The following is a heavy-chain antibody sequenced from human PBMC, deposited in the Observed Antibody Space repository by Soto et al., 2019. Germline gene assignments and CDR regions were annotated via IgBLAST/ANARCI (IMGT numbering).Heavy chain of an antibody. D-gene: IGHD1-26*01. Sequence: QVQLVQSGGGVVQPGRSLRLSCAASGFNFNTYFMHWVRQAPGKGLEWVAMIFPNGRDKEYADTVKGRFTTSRDNSNNRMYLQMDSLRPEDTAVYYCARDDEHGSNWDLAYWGQGALVTVSS. V-gene: IGHV3-30*13. CDR2: IFPNGRDK. CDR3: ARDDEHGSNWDLAY. J-gene: IGHJ4*02. CDR1: GFNFNTYF.